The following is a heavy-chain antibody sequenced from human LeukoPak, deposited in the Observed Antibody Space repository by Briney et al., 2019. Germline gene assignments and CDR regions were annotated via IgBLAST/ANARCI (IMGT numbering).Heavy chain of an antibody. V-gene: IGHV3-33*01. D-gene: IGHD2-15*01. CDR3: ARDVPRYCSGGSCYLPWFDP. Sequence: PGGSLRLSCAASGFTFSSYGMHWVRQAPGKGLEWVAVIWYDGSNKYYADSVKGRFTISRDNSKNTLYLQMNSLRAEDTAVYYCARDVPRYCSGGSCYLPWFDPWGQGTLVTVSS. CDR1: GFTFSSYG. J-gene: IGHJ5*02. CDR2: IWYDGSNK.